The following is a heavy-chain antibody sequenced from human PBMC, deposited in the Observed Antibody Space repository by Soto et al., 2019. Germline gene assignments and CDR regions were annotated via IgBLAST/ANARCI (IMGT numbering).Heavy chain of an antibody. CDR1: GFTFSSYS. CDR3: ARDKSSYGSGGGMDV. D-gene: IGHD3-10*01. CDR2: ISSSSSYI. Sequence: EVQLVESWGGRVKPGGSLRLSCAASGFTFSSYSMNWVRQAPGKGLEWVSSISSSSSYIYYADSVKGRFTISRDNAKNSLYLQMNSLRAEDTAVYYCARDKSSYGSGGGMDVWGQGTTVTVSS. V-gene: IGHV3-21*01. J-gene: IGHJ6*02.